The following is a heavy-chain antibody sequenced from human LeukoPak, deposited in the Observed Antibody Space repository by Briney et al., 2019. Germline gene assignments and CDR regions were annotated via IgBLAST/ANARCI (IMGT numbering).Heavy chain of an antibody. J-gene: IGHJ5*02. D-gene: IGHD3-10*01. CDR2: IYPGDSDT. V-gene: IGHV5-51*01. CDR1: GYSFTSYW. Sequence: GESLKISCKGSGYSFTSYWIGWVRQMPGKGLEWMGIIYPGDSDTRYSPSFQGQVTISADKSISTAYLQWSSLKASDTAMYYCARRDYYGSGSYRGFDPWGQGTLVTVSS. CDR3: ARRDYYGSGSYRGFDP.